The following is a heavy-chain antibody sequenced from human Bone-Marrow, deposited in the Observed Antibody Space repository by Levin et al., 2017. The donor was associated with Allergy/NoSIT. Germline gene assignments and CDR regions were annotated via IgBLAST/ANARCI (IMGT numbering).Heavy chain of an antibody. CDR1: GFTFSSYW. J-gene: IGHJ3*02. CDR3: ARVGGYCTGGVCYRAAFDI. V-gene: IGHV3-7*01. CDR2: IKQDGSEK. Sequence: GESLKISCAASGFTFSSYWMSWVRQAPGKGLEWVANIKQDGSEKYYVDSVKGRFTISRDNVKNSLYLQMNSLRAEDTAVYYCARVGGYCTGGVCYRAAFDIWGQGSMVTVSS. D-gene: IGHD2-8*02.